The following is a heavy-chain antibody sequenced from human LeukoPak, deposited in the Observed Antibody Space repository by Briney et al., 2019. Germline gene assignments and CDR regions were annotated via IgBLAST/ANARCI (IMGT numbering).Heavy chain of an antibody. J-gene: IGHJ3*02. CDR2: IYYSGST. D-gene: IGHD3-16*01. CDR1: GGSISSGDYY. V-gene: IGHV4-61*08. Sequence: IPSETLSLTCTVSGGSISSGDYYWSWIRQPPGKGLEWIGYIYYSGSTNYNPSLKSRVTISVDTSKNQFSLKLSSVTAADTAVYYCARAAELRSDAFDIWGQGTMVTVSS. CDR3: ARAAELRSDAFDI.